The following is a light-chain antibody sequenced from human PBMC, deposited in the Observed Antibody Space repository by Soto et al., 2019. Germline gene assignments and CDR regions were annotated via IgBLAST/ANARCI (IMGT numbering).Light chain of an antibody. CDR3: CSLTTRDSHV. Sequence: QSALTQPASVSGSPGQSITISCSGTSSDVGAHNLVSWYQQHPGRAPKLMIYAVRNRPSGVSNRFSGSKSGNTASLTISGLQAEDEADYYCCSLTTRDSHVFGTGTKLTVL. CDR2: AVR. V-gene: IGLV2-14*01. CDR1: SSDVGAHNL. J-gene: IGLJ1*01.